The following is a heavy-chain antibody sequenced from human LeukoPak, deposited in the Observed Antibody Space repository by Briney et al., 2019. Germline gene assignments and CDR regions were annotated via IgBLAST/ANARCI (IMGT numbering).Heavy chain of an antibody. Sequence: GSSVKVSCKASGGTLSSYAISWGRQAPGQRVEWMGRIIPIFGTANYAQKFQGRVTITTDESTSTAYMELSSLRSEDTAVYYCARLAAMGNFDYWGQGTLVTVSS. J-gene: IGHJ4*02. V-gene: IGHV1-69*05. CDR2: IIPIFGTA. D-gene: IGHD5-18*01. CDR3: ARLAAMGNFDY. CDR1: GGTLSSYA.